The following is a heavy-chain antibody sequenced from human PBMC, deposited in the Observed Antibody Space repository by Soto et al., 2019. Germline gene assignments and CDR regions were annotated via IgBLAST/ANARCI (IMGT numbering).Heavy chain of an antibody. V-gene: IGHV4-39*01. D-gene: IGHD2-15*01. Sequence: ETLSLTCLVSGVSISSSSYYGGWIRQPPGKGLEWIASIYYSGSTYYNPSLESRVTISVDTSKNQFSLKLSSVTAADTAVYYCAILRGYLDYWGQGTPVTVYS. CDR2: IYYSGST. J-gene: IGHJ4*02. CDR1: GVSISSSSYY. CDR3: AILRGYLDY.